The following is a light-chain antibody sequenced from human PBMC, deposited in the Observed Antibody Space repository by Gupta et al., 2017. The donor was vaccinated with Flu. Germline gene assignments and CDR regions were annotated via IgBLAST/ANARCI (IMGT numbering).Light chain of an antibody. V-gene: IGKV3-20*01. CDR3: QQYGSSPNT. CDR1: QSVSSSY. CDR2: GAS. Sequence: LSPGERATLSCRASQSVSSSYLAWYQQKPGQAPRLLIYGASSRATGIPDRFSGSGSGKDFTLTISRLEPEDFAVYYCQQYGSSPNTFGQGP. J-gene: IGKJ2*01.